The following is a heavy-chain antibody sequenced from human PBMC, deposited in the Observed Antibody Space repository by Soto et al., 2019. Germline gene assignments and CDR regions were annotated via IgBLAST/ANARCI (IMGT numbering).Heavy chain of an antibody. V-gene: IGHV4-59*08. CDR1: GGSISSYY. J-gene: IGHJ5*02. Sequence: SETLSLTCTVSGGSISSYYWSWIRQPPGKGLEWIGYISHSGTTNYNPSLKSRVTMSLDTSKNDFSLKLSSVTAADTAIYYCAKSSSGSSNCFDPWGQGTLVTVSS. CDR2: ISHSGTT. CDR3: AKSSSGSSNCFDP. D-gene: IGHD3-10*01.